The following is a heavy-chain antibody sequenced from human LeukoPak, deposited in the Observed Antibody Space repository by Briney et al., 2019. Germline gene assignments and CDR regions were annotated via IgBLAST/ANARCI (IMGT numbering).Heavy chain of an antibody. V-gene: IGHV4-39*01. CDR3: ARHYYGSGSYYYYMDV. CDR2: SYYGGST. CDR1: GGSISSSTYY. Sequence: SETLSLTCTVSGGSISSSTYYWGWLRQPPGRGLEWIGSSYYGGSTYDNPSLKTRVTISVDTSKIQFSLKLTSVTAADTAVYYCARHYYGSGSYYYYMDVWGKGTTVTISS. J-gene: IGHJ6*03. D-gene: IGHD3-10*01.